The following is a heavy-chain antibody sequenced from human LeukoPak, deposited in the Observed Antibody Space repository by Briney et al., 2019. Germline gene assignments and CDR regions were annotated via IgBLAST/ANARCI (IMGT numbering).Heavy chain of an antibody. D-gene: IGHD3-22*01. CDR1: GYTFTSYG. J-gene: IGHJ5*02. V-gene: IGHV1-18*01. CDR2: ISAYNGNT. CDR3: ARGTTYYYDSSGYNWFDP. Sequence: ASVKVSCKASGYTFTSYGISWVRQAPGQGLEWMGWISAYNGNTNYAQKLQGRVTITADESTSTAYMELSSLRSEDTAVYYCARGTTYYYDSSGYNWFDPWGQGTLVTVSS.